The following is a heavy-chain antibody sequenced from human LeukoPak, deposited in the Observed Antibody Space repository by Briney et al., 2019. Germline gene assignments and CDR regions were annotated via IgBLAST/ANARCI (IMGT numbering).Heavy chain of an antibody. Sequence: ASVKVSCKASGQTFNSYGISWVRQAPGQGLEWMGWISASKANTKYAQKPQGRVTMTTDTSTNTAYMELRSLTSDDTAVYYCARGWELHDWGQGTLVTVSS. CDR3: ARGWELHD. D-gene: IGHD1-26*01. CDR2: ISASKANT. CDR1: GQTFNSYG. J-gene: IGHJ4*02. V-gene: IGHV1-18*01.